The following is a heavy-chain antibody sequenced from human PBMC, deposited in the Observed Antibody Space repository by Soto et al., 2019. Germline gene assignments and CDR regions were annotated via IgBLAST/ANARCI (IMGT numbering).Heavy chain of an antibody. V-gene: IGHV3-53*01. Sequence: GGLRLSCAASELTVSSNYMAWVRQAPGKGLEWVSLLYSGGRTYYADSVKGRFTISRDDSKDTLYLQMNSLRADDTAVYYCARVVSYEGADHWGQGTLVTVSS. CDR2: LYSGGRT. CDR1: ELTVSSNY. D-gene: IGHD2-8*01. J-gene: IGHJ4*02. CDR3: ARVVSYEGADH.